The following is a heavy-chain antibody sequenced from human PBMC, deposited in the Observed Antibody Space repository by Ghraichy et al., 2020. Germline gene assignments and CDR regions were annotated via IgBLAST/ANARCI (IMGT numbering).Heavy chain of an antibody. Sequence: LSLTCAASGFIFSNYVMNWVRQAPGKGLEWVSSITTSGVNTHYADSVKGRFTISRDNHGNTLYLQMNSLRAEETAFYYCARVISTVGWYEDSGGQGTRVTVSS. J-gene: IGHJ4*02. CDR2: ITTSGVNT. D-gene: IGHD6-19*01. V-gene: IGHV3-23*01. CDR3: ARVISTVGWYEDS. CDR1: GFIFSNYV.